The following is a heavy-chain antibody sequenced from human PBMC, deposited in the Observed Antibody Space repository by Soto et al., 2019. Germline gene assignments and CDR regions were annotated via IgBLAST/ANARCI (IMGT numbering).Heavy chain of an antibody. D-gene: IGHD1-26*01. CDR3: AALVVGATTGGFGY. Sequence: ASVKVSCKASGGTFSSYAISWVRQAPGQGLEWMGGIIAICGTANYAQKFQERVTITGDVSTSTAYMELSSLRSEDTAVYYCAALVVGATTGGFGYWGQGTLVTVSS. J-gene: IGHJ4*02. CDR2: IIAICGTA. CDR1: GGTFSSYA. V-gene: IGHV1-69*13.